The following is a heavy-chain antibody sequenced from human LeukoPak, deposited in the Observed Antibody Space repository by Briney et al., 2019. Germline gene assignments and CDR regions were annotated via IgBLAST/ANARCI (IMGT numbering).Heavy chain of an antibody. CDR1: GGSISSYY. J-gene: IGHJ5*02. D-gene: IGHD5-18*01. CDR2: SLYSGNI. V-gene: IGHV4-59*01. Sequence: SETLSLTCTVSGGSISSYYWSWIRHPPGKGLEWIGYSLYSGNINYNPSLKSRVSISVDTSKNQFSLKLSSVTAADTAVYYCAGYSYGYDRNWFDPWGQGTLVTVSS. CDR3: AGYSYGYDRNWFDP.